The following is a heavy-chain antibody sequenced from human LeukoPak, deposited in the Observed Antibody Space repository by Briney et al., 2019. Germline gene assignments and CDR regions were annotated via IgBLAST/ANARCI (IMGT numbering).Heavy chain of an antibody. CDR3: ARARSGSYFDYYYYMDV. V-gene: IGHV3-11*04. D-gene: IGHD1-26*01. J-gene: IGHJ6*03. CDR1: GFTFSDYY. CDR2: ISSSGSTI. Sequence: GGSLRLSCAASGFTFSDYYMSWIRQAPGKGLEWVSYISSSGSTIYYADSVKGRFTISRDNAKNSLYLQMNSLRAEDTAVYYCARARSGSYFDYYYYMDVWGKGTTVTISS.